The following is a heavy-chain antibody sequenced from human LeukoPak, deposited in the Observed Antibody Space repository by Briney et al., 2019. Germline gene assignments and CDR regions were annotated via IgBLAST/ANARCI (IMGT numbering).Heavy chain of an antibody. V-gene: IGHV1-69*05. J-gene: IGHJ6*03. CDR1: GGTFISYA. Sequence: GASVKVSCKASGGTFISYAISWVRQAPGQGLEWMGGIIPIFGTANYAQKFQGRVTITTDESTSTAYMELSSLRSEDTAVYYCARAGHEGYYYYYMDVWGKGTTVTVSS. CDR2: IIPIFGTA. CDR3: ARAGHEGYYYYYMDV.